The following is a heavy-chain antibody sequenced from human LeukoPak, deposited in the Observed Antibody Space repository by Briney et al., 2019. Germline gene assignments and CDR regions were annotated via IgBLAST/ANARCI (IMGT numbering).Heavy chain of an antibody. D-gene: IGHD1-14*01. CDR1: GYTFSDYY. J-gene: IGHJ5*02. Sequence: ASVKVSCKASGYTFSDYYMHWVRQAPGQGLEWMGWINPDSGGTKYARKFQDRVTMTSDTSISTAYMELSRLRSDDTAVYYCARDHLLFRQPPNWFDPWGQGTLVTVSS. CDR3: ARDHLLFRQPPNWFDP. V-gene: IGHV1-2*02. CDR2: INPDSGGT.